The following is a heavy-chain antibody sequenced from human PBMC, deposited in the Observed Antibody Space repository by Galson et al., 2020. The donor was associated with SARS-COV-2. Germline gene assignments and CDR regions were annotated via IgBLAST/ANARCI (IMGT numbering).Heavy chain of an antibody. V-gene: IGHV3-33*01. CDR2: IWYDGSNK. CDR3: AREGIVGAITGMDV. CDR1: GFTFSSYG. Sequence: GESLKISCAASGFTFSSYGMHWVRQAPGKGLEWVAVIWYDGSNKYYADSVKGRFTISRDNSKNTLYLQMNSLRAEDTAVYYCAREGIVGAITGMDVWGQGTTVTVSS. D-gene: IGHD1-26*01. J-gene: IGHJ6*02.